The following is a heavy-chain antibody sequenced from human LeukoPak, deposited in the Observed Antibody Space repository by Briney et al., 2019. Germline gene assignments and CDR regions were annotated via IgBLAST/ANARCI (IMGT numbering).Heavy chain of an antibody. CDR3: AKGDGSGSYDAY. CDR1: GFTFSSYA. D-gene: IGHD1-26*01. J-gene: IGHJ4*02. CDR2: ISGSGGST. Sequence: GGSLGFSCAAPGFTFSSYAMSWVRKAPGKGLEWASGISGSGGSTYYADSVKGRFTISRDNSKNTVYLQMNSLRAEDTAVYYCAKGDGSGSYDAYWGQGTLVTVSS. V-gene: IGHV3-23*01.